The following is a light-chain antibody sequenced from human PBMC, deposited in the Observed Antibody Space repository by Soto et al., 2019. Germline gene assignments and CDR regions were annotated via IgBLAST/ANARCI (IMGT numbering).Light chain of an antibody. Sequence: IVLTQSPGTLSLSPGERATLSCRASQSFSSTYLAWYQQRPGQAPRLIIYGASSRATGIPDRFSGSGSGTEFTLTISRLEPEDLAVYYCQHYGSSRTFGQGTKVEIK. CDR3: QHYGSSRT. V-gene: IGKV3-20*01. CDR1: QSFSSTY. CDR2: GAS. J-gene: IGKJ1*01.